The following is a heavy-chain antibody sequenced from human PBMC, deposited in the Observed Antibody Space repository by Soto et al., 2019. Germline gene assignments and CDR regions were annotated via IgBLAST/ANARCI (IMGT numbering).Heavy chain of an antibody. CDR3: ARHDGSGIPGDAANRDAFDI. CDR1: GGSISSSSYY. J-gene: IGHJ3*02. D-gene: IGHD3-10*01. Sequence: SETLSLTCTVSGGSISSSSYYWGWIRQPPGKGLEWIGSIYYSGSTYYNPSLKSRVTISVDTSKNQFSLKLSSVTAADTAVYYCARHDGSGIPGDAANRDAFDIWGQGTMVTVSS. V-gene: IGHV4-39*01. CDR2: IYYSGST.